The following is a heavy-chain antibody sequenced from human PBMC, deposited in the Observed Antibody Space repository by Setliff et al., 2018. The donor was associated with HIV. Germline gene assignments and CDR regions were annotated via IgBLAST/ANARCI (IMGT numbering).Heavy chain of an antibody. D-gene: IGHD2-21*02. CDR2: IYYSGST. CDR1: GGSISSGAYY. V-gene: IGHV4-31*03. J-gene: IGHJ6*02. CDR3: TRDRSDFHYHGMDV. Sequence: SETLSLTCTLSGGSISSGAYYWTWIRQHPGKGLEWIGYIYYSGSTYYNPSLKSRLTISLDTSSNLFSLRLSSVTAADTAVYYCTRDRSDFHYHGMDVWGQGTTVTVSS.